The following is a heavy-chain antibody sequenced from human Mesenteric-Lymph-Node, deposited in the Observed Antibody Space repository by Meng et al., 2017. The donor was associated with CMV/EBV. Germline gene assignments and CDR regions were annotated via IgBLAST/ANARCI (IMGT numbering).Heavy chain of an antibody. CDR3: AREVKAAGASFFDY. J-gene: IGHJ4*02. Sequence: SCTVSGGSISSGGYYWSWIRQHPGKGLEWIGYIYYSGSTYYNPSLKSRVTISVDTSKNQFSLKLSSVTAADTAVYYCAREVKAAGASFFDYWGQGTLVTVSS. D-gene: IGHD6-25*01. CDR1: GGSISSGGYY. CDR2: IYYSGST. V-gene: IGHV4-31*02.